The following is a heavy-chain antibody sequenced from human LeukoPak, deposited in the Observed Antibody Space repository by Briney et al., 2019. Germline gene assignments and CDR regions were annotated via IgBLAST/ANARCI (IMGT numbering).Heavy chain of an antibody. CDR2: ISGSGGST. CDR1: GFTFSSCA. D-gene: IGHD3-22*01. CDR3: AKDGYDSSGYYTTPFDY. V-gene: IGHV3-23*01. J-gene: IGHJ4*02. Sequence: TGGSLRLSCAASGFTFSSCAMSWVRQAPGKGLEWVSAISGSGGSTYYADSVKGRFTISRDNSKNTLYLQMNSLRAEDTAVYYCAKDGYDSSGYYTTPFDYWGQGTLVTVSS.